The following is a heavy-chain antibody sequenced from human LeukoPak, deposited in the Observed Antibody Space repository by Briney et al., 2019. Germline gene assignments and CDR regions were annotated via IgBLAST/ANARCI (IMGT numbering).Heavy chain of an antibody. CDR1: GYTFTGYY. CDR2: INPNSGGT. Sequence: ASVKVSCKASGYTFTGYYMHWVRQAPGQGLEWMGWINPNSGGTNYAQKFQGRVTMTRDTSISTAYMELNRLRSDDTAVYYCASLVVPAAKWNWFDPWGQGTLVTVPS. J-gene: IGHJ5*02. V-gene: IGHV1-2*02. CDR3: ASLVVPAAKWNWFDP. D-gene: IGHD2-2*01.